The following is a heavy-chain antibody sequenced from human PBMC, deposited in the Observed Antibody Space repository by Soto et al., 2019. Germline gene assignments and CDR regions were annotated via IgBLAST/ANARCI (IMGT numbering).Heavy chain of an antibody. CDR1: GFTFSSYS. V-gene: IGHV3-48*01. CDR2: ISSSTITI. Sequence: EVQLVESGGGLVQPGGSLRLSCAASGFTFSSYSMNWVRQAPGKGLEWVSYISSSTITIYYADSVKGRFTISRDNAKNSLYLQMNSVRAEDTAVYYCARYYGDAVFGYWGQGTLVTVSS. CDR3: ARYYGDAVFGY. D-gene: IGHD4-17*01. J-gene: IGHJ4*02.